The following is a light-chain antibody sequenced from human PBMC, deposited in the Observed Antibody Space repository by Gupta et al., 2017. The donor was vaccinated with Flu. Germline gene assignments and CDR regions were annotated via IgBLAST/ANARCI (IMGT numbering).Light chain of an antibody. CDR1: QAIGKY. V-gene: IGKV1-27*01. Sequence: DIQMTQSPSSLSASVGDRVTITCRASQAIGKYLAWYQQKAWKVPKLLIYEASTSQAGAPSRFCGTGSGTDFTLSITNLQPEDVATYYCHMDISARRTFGQGTKLEIK. CDR3: HMDISARRT. J-gene: IGKJ1*01. CDR2: EAS.